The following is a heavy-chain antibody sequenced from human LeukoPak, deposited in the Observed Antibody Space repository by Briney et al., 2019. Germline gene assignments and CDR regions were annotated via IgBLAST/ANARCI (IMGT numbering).Heavy chain of an antibody. CDR3: ARVVTYYSGSSGYSLDL. CDR2: ISPSSSYI. V-gene: IGHV3-21*01. D-gene: IGHD3-22*01. Sequence: PGGSLRLSCVASGLGFSSYAVNWVRQAPGKGLEWVSSISPSSSYIHYADSAKGRFTISRDDAKNSLYLRMTSLRAEDTAIYYCARVVTYYSGSSGYSLDLWGQGALVIVSS. J-gene: IGHJ4*02. CDR1: GLGFSSYA.